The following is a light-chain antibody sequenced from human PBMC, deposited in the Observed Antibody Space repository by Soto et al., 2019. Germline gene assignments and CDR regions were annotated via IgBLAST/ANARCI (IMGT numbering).Light chain of an antibody. V-gene: IGKV3-15*01. CDR3: QQFNSWPRT. CDR2: GAS. Sequence: EIVMTQSPATLSVSPGERATLSCRASQSISSNLAWYQQKPGQPPRLLVYGASTTATDIPARFFGSGSETDFTLTITRLQSEDFGPYYCQQFNSWPRTFGQGTKVDIK. J-gene: IGKJ1*01. CDR1: QSISSN.